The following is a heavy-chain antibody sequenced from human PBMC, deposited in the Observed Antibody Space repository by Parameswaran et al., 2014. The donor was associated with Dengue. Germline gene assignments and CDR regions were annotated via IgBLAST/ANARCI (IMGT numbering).Heavy chain of an antibody. J-gene: IGHJ5*02. D-gene: IGHD1-7*01. CDR2: INPYTGDT. Sequence: WVRQAPGQGLEWMAWINPYTGDTNYAQKFQGRVTMTRDTPISTAYMEMKRLTYDDTAVYYCARTGTTLGHDWFDPWGQGTLVTVSS. V-gene: IGHV1-2*02. CDR3: ARTGTTLGHDWFDP.